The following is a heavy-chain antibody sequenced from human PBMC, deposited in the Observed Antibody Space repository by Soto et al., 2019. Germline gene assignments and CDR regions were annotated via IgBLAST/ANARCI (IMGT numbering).Heavy chain of an antibody. CDR2: TYYRSKWYN. CDR1: GDSVSSNSAA. Sequence: SQTLSLTCAISGDSVSSNSAAWNWIRQSPSRGLGWLGRTYYRSKWYNDYAVSVKSRITINPDTSKNQFSLQLNSVTPEDTAVYYCARVRMHQLPSGNYYGMDVWGQGTTVTVSS. CDR3: ARVRMHQLPSGNYYGMDV. V-gene: IGHV6-1*01. J-gene: IGHJ6*02. D-gene: IGHD2-2*01.